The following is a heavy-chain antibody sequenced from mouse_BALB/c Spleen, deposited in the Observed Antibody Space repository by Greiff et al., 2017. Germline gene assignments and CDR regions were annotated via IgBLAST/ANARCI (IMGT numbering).Heavy chain of an antibody. CDR2: IWAGGST. CDR1: GFSLTRYG. J-gene: IGHJ4*01. Sequence: VQLVESGPGLVAPSQSLSITCTVSGFSLTRYGVHWVRQPPGKGLEWLGVIWAGGSTNYNSALMSRLSISKDNSKSQVFLKMNSLQTDDTAMYYCARDRDYDYDEGYYDAMDDWGQGTAVTVSA. V-gene: IGHV2-9*02. CDR3: ARDRDYDYDEGYYDAMDD. D-gene: IGHD2-4*01.